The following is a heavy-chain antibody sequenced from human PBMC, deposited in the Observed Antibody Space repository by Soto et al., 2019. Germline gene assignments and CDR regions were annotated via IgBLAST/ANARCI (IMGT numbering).Heavy chain of an antibody. CDR3: ARDPWEYSSSSGYYYYYGMDV. V-gene: IGHV1-18*04. CDR2: ISAYNGNT. Sequence: ASVKVSCKASGYTFTSYGSSWVRQAPGQGLEWMGWISAYNGNTNYAQKLQGRVTMTTDTSTSTAYMELRSLRSDDTAVYYCARDPWEYSSSSGYYYYYGMDVWGQGTTVTVSS. CDR1: GYTFTSYG. J-gene: IGHJ6*02. D-gene: IGHD6-6*01.